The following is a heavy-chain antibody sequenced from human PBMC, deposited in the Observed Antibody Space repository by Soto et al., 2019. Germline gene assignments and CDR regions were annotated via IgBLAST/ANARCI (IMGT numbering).Heavy chain of an antibody. D-gene: IGHD2-15*01. Sequence: GASVKVSCKASGYTFTSYGISWVRQAPGQGLEWMGWISAYNGNTNYAQKLQGRVTMTTDTSTSTAYMELRSLRSDDTAVYYCARTEGVVAALGGWFDPWGQGTLVTVSS. J-gene: IGHJ5*02. CDR3: ARTEGVVAALGGWFDP. CDR2: ISAYNGNT. V-gene: IGHV1-18*01. CDR1: GYTFTSYG.